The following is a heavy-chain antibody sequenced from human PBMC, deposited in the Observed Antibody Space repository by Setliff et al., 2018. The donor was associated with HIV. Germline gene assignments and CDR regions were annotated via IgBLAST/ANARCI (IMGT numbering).Heavy chain of an antibody. CDR1: GDTDFY. J-gene: IGHJ4*02. V-gene: IGHV4-4*09. D-gene: IGHD2-21*02. Sequence: SETLSLTCTVSGDTDFYWNWIRQPPGKGLEWIGYIHASGKANYNPSLKSRVTISLDTSKMQFSLRLTSVTAADTAVYYCATLDPSGGNFLAYWGQGTLVTVSS. CDR3: ATLDPSGGNFLAY. CDR2: IHASGKA.